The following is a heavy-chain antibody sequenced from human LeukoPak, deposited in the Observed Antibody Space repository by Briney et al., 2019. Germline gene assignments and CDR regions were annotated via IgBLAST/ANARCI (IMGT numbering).Heavy chain of an antibody. Sequence: GGSLRLTCAASGFTFSSYWMHWVRQAPGKGLVWVSRINSDGSSTSYADSVKGRFTISRDNAKNTLYLQMNSLRAEDTAVYYCARGQRAQYYYYGMDVWGQGTTVTVSS. J-gene: IGHJ6*02. V-gene: IGHV3-74*01. D-gene: IGHD6-25*01. CDR2: INSDGSST. CDR1: GFTFSSYW. CDR3: ARGQRAQYYYYGMDV.